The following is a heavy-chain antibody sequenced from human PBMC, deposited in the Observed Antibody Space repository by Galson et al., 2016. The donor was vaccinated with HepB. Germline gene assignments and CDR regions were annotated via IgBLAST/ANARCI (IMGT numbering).Heavy chain of an antibody. Sequence: SETLSLTCTVSGGPVSTFYWNWIRQPPGKGLEWIGYFYFNGGTNYSPSLKSRVTLSVDTSKNEFSLRLTSVTVADTAVYFCASIGSLWTNGLDVWGQGTTVAVAS. CDR1: GGPVSTFY. J-gene: IGHJ6*02. V-gene: IGHV4-4*09. D-gene: IGHD3/OR15-3a*01. CDR3: ASIGSLWTNGLDV. CDR2: FYFNGGT.